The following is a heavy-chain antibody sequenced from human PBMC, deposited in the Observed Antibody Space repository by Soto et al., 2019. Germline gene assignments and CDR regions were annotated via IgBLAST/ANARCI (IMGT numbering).Heavy chain of an antibody. CDR1: GFTFSNAW. CDR2: IKSKTDGGTT. J-gene: IGHJ4*02. Sequence: EVQLVESGGGLVKPGGSLRLSCAASGFTFSNAWMNWVRQAPGKGLEWVGRIKSKTDGGTTDYAAPVKGRFTISRDDSKYTLYLQMNSLKTEDTAVYYCTTDNIFGVVIIPSFDSWGQGTLVTVSS. V-gene: IGHV3-15*07. CDR3: TTDNIFGVVIIPSFDS. D-gene: IGHD3-3*01.